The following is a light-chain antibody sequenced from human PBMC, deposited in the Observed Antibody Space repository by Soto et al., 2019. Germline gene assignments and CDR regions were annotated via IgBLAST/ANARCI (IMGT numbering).Light chain of an antibody. CDR1: LSISSNY. V-gene: IGKV3-20*01. Sequence: EIVLTRSPGTLSLSPGERATLSCRASLSISSNYLAWYQQNPGQAPRPLIYGASNRATGIPDRFSGSGSGTVFTLTISRLEPEDFAVYYCQQYGSSPVYTFGQGTKLEIK. CDR2: GAS. J-gene: IGKJ2*01. CDR3: QQYGSSPVYT.